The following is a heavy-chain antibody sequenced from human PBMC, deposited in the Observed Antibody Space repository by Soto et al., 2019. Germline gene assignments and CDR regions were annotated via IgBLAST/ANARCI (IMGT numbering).Heavy chain of an antibody. CDR1: GFTFSIYA. CDR2: ISYDGTKT. V-gene: IGHV3-30*18. Sequence: QVQLVESGGGVVQPGRSLRVSCAASGFTFSIYAMHWVRQAPGTGLEWVAVISYDGTKTYYADSVKGRFTISRDNSKNMVYLQMNSLRDEDTAVYYCAKDRGPLRQWLIDPFDYWRQGTLVTVSP. CDR3: AKDRGPLRQWLIDPFDY. J-gene: IGHJ4*02. D-gene: IGHD6-19*01.